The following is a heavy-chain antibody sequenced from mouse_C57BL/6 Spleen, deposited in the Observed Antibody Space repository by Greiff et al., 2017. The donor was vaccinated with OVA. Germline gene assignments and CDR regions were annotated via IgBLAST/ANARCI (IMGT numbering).Heavy chain of an antibody. CDR1: GYAFSGYG. CDR3: ARGYSNWYFDV. CDR2: IYAGDGDN. Sequence: QVQLQQSGAELVKPGASVKISCTASGYAFSGYGMNWVKQRPGKGLEWIGQIYAGDGDNNYNGKFKGKATLTADKSASTAYMQLSSLTSEDSAVYFCARGYSNWYFDVWGTGTTVTVSS. D-gene: IGHD2-5*01. J-gene: IGHJ1*03. V-gene: IGHV1-82*01.